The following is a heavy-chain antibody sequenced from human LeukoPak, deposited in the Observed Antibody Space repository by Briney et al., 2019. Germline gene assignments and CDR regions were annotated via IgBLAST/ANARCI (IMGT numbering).Heavy chain of an antibody. V-gene: IGHV1-18*01. CDR3: ARVPYCGGDCVSTAGDY. D-gene: IGHD2-21*02. CDR2: ISAYNGNT. Sequence: ASVKVSCKASGYTFTSYGISWVRQAPGQGLEWMGWISAYNGNTNYAQKLQGRVTMTTDTSTSTAYMELRNLRSDDTAVYYCARVPYCGGDCVSTAGDYWGQGTLVTVSS. CDR1: GYTFTSYG. J-gene: IGHJ4*02.